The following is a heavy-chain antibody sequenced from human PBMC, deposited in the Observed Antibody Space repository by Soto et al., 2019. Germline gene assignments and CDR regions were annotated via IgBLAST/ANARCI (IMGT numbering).Heavy chain of an antibody. CDR2: IYWDDDK. CDR1: GFSLSTSGVG. D-gene: IGHD4-17*01. Sequence: QITLKESGPTLVKPTQTLTLTCTFSGFSLSTSGVGVGWIRQPPGKALEWLALIYWDDDKRYSPSLKSRLTITKDTSNNQVVITMTTMDPVDTATYHCAHRRTVTTSYDYCDQGTLVTVSS. CDR3: AHRRTVTTSYDY. J-gene: IGHJ4*01. V-gene: IGHV2-5*02.